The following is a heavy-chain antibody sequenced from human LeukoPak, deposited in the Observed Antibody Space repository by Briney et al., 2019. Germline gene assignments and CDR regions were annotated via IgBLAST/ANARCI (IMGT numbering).Heavy chain of an antibody. CDR3: ATTNRYSGSYRDFDY. CDR1: RFTFSSYS. D-gene: IGHD1-26*01. CDR2: ISSSSNTI. J-gene: IGHJ4*02. V-gene: IGHV3-48*01. Sequence: QPGGSLRLSCAASRFTFSSYSMNWVRQAPGKGLEWVSYISSSSNTIYYADSVKGRFTISRDNAKNSLYLQMNSLRAEDTALYYCATTNRYSGSYRDFDYWGQGTLVTVSS.